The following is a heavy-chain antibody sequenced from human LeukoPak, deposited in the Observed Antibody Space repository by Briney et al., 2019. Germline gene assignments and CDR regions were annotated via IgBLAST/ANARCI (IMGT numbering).Heavy chain of an antibody. D-gene: IGHD6-19*01. Sequence: GGSPRLSCAASGFTFSSYAMHWVRQAPGKGLEWVAVISYDGSNKYYADSVKGRFTISRDNSKNTLYLQMNSLRAEDTAVYYCARDGEVGGWYTGIDYWGQGTLVTVSS. J-gene: IGHJ4*02. CDR3: ARDGEVGGWYTGIDY. V-gene: IGHV3-30-3*01. CDR2: ISYDGSNK. CDR1: GFTFSSYA.